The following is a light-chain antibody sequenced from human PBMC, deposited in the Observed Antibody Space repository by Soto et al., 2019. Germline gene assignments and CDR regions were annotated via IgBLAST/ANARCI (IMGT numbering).Light chain of an antibody. V-gene: IGLV2-11*01. CDR1: SSDVGGYNY. Sequence: QSALTQPRSVSGSPGQSVTISCTGTSSDVGGYNYVSWYQQHPGEAPKLMIYDVSKRPSGVPDRFSGSKSGNTASLTISGLQAEDEADYHCCSYAGTSWVFGGGTKLTVL. CDR2: DVS. J-gene: IGLJ3*02. CDR3: CSYAGTSWV.